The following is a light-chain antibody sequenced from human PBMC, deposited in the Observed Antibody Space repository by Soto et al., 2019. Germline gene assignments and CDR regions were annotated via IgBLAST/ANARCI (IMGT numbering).Light chain of an antibody. J-gene: IGLJ2*01. V-gene: IGLV2-14*03. CDR1: NNDVGGYNY. CDR3: SSYTITTTLVV. CDR2: DVT. Sequence: QSALTQPASVSGSPGQSITISCTGTNNDVGGYNYVSWYQHHPGNAPKLIIYDVTNRPSGVSNRFSGSKSGNTASLTISGLQAEDEADYYCSSYTITTTLVVFGGGTKVTVL.